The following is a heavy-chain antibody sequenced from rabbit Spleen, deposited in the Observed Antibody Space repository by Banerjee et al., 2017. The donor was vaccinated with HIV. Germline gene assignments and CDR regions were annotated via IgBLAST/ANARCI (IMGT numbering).Heavy chain of an antibody. V-gene: IGHV1S45*01. CDR3: ARDTSSSFSSYGMDL. J-gene: IGHJ6*01. D-gene: IGHD1-1*01. Sequence: QEQLEESGGDLVKPEGSLTLTCTASGFSFSSSDYICWVRQAPEKGLEWISCIAGSSSGFTYFATWAKGRFTCSKTSSTTVTLQMTRLTAADTATYFCARDTSSSFSSYGMDLWGPGTLVTVS. CDR2: IAGSSSGFT. CDR1: GFSFSSSDY.